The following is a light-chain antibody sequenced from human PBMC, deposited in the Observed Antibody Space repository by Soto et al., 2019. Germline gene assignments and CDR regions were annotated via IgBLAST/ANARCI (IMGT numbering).Light chain of an antibody. J-gene: IGLJ3*02. CDR1: DIVTKN. V-gene: IGLV3-9*01. CDR3: QVWDSSTAV. Sequence: SYELTQPLSVSVALGQTARITCGGNDIVTKNVRWYQQKPGQAPVLVIYRDINRPSGIPERFSGSNSGNTATLTISRAQAGDEGDYLCQVWDSSTAVFGGGTKVTVL. CDR2: RDI.